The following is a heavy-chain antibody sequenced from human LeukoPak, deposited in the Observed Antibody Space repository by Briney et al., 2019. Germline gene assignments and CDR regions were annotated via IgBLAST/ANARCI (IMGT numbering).Heavy chain of an antibody. D-gene: IGHD2-2*01. Sequence: ASVKVSCKASGYTFTSYGISWVRQATGQGLEWMGWMNPNSGNTGYAQKFQGRVTITRNTSISTAYMELSSLRSEDTAVYYCARAPLYCSSTSCNFDPWGQGTLVTVSS. CDR2: MNPNSGNT. CDR3: ARAPLYCSSTSCNFDP. CDR1: GYTFTSYG. J-gene: IGHJ5*02. V-gene: IGHV1-8*03.